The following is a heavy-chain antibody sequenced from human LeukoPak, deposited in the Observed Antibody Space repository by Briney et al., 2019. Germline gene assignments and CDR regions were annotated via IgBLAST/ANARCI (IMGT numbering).Heavy chain of an antibody. V-gene: IGHV1-46*01. J-gene: IGHJ4*02. CDR1: GYSFTTYY. CDR3: ARVDDYGGNSVGY. Sequence: ASVKVSCKASGYSFTTYYMHWMRQAPGQGLEWMGTMNPRGGSTNYAQKFQGRVTMIRDPSTSTVYMELSSLRFEDTAVDYCARVDDYGGNSVGYWGQGTLVTVSS. CDR2: MNPRGGST. D-gene: IGHD4-23*01.